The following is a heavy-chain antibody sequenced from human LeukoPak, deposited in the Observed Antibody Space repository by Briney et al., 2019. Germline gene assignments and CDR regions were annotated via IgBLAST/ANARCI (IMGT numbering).Heavy chain of an antibody. CDR3: AREWIFDY. CDR2: ISAYDGNT. Sequence: EASVKVSCKASGYTFTGYYMHWVRQAPGQGLEWMGWISAYDGNTNYAQKFQGRVTMTTDTSTSTAYMEVRSLRSDDTAVYYCAREWIFDYWGQGTLVTVSS. J-gene: IGHJ4*02. D-gene: IGHD5-12*01. V-gene: IGHV1-18*04. CDR1: GYTFTGYY.